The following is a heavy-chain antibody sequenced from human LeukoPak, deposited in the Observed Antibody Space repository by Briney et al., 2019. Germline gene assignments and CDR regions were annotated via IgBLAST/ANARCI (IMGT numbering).Heavy chain of an antibody. Sequence: NPSETLSLTCSVPGVSISSYYWSWIRQSPGKGLEWIDYISYSGGTNYNPSLKSRVTISLDTSKNQFSLQLSSVTAADTAVYYCVRGERLGGDYWGHGTVVSVSS. J-gene: IGHJ4*01. CDR1: GVSISSYY. V-gene: IGHV4-59*01. CDR2: ISYSGGT. D-gene: IGHD3-10*01. CDR3: VRGERLGGDY.